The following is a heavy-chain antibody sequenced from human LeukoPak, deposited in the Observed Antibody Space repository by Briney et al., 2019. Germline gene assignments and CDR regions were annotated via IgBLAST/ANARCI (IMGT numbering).Heavy chain of an antibody. J-gene: IGHJ2*01. CDR1: GYTXTSYY. Sequence: ASVKVSCKASGYTXTSYYMHWVRQAPGQGLEWMGIINPSGGSTSYAQKFQGRVTMTRDTSTSTVYMELSSLRSEDTAVYYCAREDCGGDCYSFRRYFDLWGRGSLVTVSS. CDR2: INPSGGST. V-gene: IGHV1-46*01. D-gene: IGHD2-21*02. CDR3: AREDCGGDCYSFRRYFDL.